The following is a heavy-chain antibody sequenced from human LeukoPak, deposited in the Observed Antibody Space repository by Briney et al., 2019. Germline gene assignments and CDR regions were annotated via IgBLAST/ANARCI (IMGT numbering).Heavy chain of an antibody. CDR1: GYTFTSYD. V-gene: IGHV1-8*01. CDR2: MNPNSGNT. CDR3: ARGASSGWYREPNFDY. D-gene: IGHD6-19*01. Sequence: GASVKVSCKASGYTFTSYDINWVRQATGQGLEWMGWMNPNSGNTGYAQKFQGRVTMTRNTSISTAYMELSSLRSEDTAVYYCARGASSGWYREPNFDYWGQGTLVTVSS. J-gene: IGHJ4*02.